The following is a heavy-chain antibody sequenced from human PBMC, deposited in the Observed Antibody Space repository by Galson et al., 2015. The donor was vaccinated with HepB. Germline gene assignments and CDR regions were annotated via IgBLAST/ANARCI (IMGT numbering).Heavy chain of an antibody. V-gene: IGHV1-18*01. CDR3: ARCLLPGWSGYYQTGTREVYYYYMDV. CDR1: GYTFTSYG. D-gene: IGHD3-3*01. J-gene: IGHJ6*03. Sequence: SVKVSCKASGYTFTSYGISWVRQAPGQGLEWMGWISAYNGDTNYAQKLQGRVTMTTDTSTSTAYMELRSLRSDDTAVYYCARCLLPGWSGYYQTGTREVYYYYMDVWGKGTTVTVSS. CDR2: ISAYNGDT.